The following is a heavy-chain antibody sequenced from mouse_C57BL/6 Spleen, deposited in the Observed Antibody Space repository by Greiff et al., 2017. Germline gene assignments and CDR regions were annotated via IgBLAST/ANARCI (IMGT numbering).Heavy chain of an antibody. CDR2: IWTGGGT. CDR3: ARIDYYGSSYVMDD. V-gene: IGHV2-9-1*01. J-gene: IGHJ4*01. Sequence: VNLVESGPGLVAPSQSLSITCTVSGFSLTSYAISWVRQPPGKGLEWLGVIWTGGGTKYNSALKSRLSISKDNSKSQVFLKMNSLQTDDTARYYCARIDYYGSSYVMDDWGQGTSVTVSS. CDR1: GFSLTSYA. D-gene: IGHD1-1*01.